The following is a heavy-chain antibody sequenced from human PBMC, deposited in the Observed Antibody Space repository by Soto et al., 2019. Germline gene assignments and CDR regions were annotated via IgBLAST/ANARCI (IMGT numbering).Heavy chain of an antibody. Sequence: QVQLQESGPGLVKPSQTLSVTCTVSGGSISSGDYYWSWIRQPPWKGLEWIGSIYYSGSTYYNPSLKIRVTISLDTSKNQFSLKLNSVTAADTASYSCASQHSSPYFDYWGQCFLVTVS. CDR3: ASQHSSPYFDY. J-gene: IGHJ4*02. CDR1: GGSISSGDYY. CDR2: IYYSGST. V-gene: IGHV4-30-4*01. D-gene: IGHD6-13*01.